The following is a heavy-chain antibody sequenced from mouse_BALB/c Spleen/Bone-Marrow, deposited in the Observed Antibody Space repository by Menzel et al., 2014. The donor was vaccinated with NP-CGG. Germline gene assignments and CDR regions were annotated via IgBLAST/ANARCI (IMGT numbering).Heavy chain of an antibody. V-gene: IGHV5-6-3*01. Sequence: EVQLQQSGGGLVQPGGSLKLSCVASGFTFSSYGMSWVRQTPDKRLELVATINNNGGSTYYPDSVKGQFTISRDNAKNTLYLQMSSLKSEDTAMYYCARVYGWYLDVWGAGTTVTVSS. CDR3: ARVYGWYLDV. J-gene: IGHJ1*01. D-gene: IGHD1-1*01. CDR2: INNNGGST. CDR1: GFTFSSYG.